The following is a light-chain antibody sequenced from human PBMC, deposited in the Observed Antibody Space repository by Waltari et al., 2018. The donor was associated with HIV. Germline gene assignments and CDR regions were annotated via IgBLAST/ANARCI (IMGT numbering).Light chain of an antibody. CDR1: PGSVSTTYY. Sequence: QTVVTQEPSFSVSPGATVTLTCGLRPGSVSTTYYPSWYQQTPGQAPRTLIYNTDTRSSRGPDLCSCSSVGDKAVLTITGAQADDECDYYCALYMGSGGWVFGGGTTLTVL. J-gene: IGLJ3*02. V-gene: IGLV8-61*01. CDR3: ALYMGSGGWV. CDR2: NTD.